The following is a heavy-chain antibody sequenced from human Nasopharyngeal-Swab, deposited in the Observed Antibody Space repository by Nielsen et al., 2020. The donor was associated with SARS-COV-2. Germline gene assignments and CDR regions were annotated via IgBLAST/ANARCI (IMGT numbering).Heavy chain of an antibody. CDR2: IKNGGNNT. V-gene: IGHV3-23*01. Sequence: GGSLRLSCVASGFTFSSYAMSWVRQAPGKGLEWISGIKNGGNNTYYADSVKGRFTISRDNSKNTLYLQLNTLRAEDTAVYYCARDRDLSLPDYWGQGTLVTVSS. J-gene: IGHJ4*02. CDR3: ARDRDLSLPDY. CDR1: GFTFSSYA.